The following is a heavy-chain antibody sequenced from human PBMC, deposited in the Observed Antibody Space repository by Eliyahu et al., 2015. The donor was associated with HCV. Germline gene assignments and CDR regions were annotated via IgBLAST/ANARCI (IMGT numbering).Heavy chain of an antibody. CDR2: ISTSSYI. CDR3: ARDVGQLRWYNFYGMDV. V-gene: IGHV3-21*01. CDR1: GFTFXXYS. Sequence: EVQLVESGGGLVKPGGSLRLSCAAXGFTFXXYSMNWVRQAPGKGLEWVSSISTSSYIYNADSVKGRFTISRDNAKNSLYLQMNSLRAEDTAVYYCARDVGQLRWYNFYGMDVWGQGTTVTVSS. D-gene: IGHD2-2*01. J-gene: IGHJ6*02.